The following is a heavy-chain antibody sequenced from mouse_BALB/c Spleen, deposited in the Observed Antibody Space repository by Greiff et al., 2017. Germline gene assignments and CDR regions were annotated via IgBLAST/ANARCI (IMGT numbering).Heavy chain of an antibody. J-gene: IGHJ4*01. V-gene: IGHV1-14*01. CDR1: GYTFTSYV. CDR3: ARDYGSTYAMDD. Sequence: EVKLVESGPELVKPGASVKMSCKASGYTFTSYVMHWVKQKPGQGLAWIGYINPYNDGTKYNEKFKGKATLTSDKSSSTAYMELSSLTSEDSAVYYCARDYGSTYAMDDWGQGTSVTVSA. CDR2: INPYNDGT. D-gene: IGHD1-1*01.